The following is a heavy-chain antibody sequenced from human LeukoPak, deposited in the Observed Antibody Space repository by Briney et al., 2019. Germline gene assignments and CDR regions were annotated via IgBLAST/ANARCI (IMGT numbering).Heavy chain of an antibody. CDR3: ARAFSSGSRPHFDAFDI. D-gene: IGHD1-26*01. Sequence: ASVKVSCKASGYTFTSYYMHWVRQAPGQGLEWMGIINPSGGSTSYAQKFQGRVTMTRDTSTSTVYMELSSLRSEDTAVYYCARAFSSGSRPHFDAFDIWGQGTMVTVSS. V-gene: IGHV1-46*01. CDR1: GYTFTSYY. J-gene: IGHJ3*02. CDR2: INPSGGST.